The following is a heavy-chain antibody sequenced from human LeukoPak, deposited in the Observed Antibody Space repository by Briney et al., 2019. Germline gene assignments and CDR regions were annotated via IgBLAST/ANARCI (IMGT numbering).Heavy chain of an antibody. J-gene: IGHJ4*02. V-gene: IGHV3-23*01. CDR1: GFTFSSYA. Sequence: PGGSLRLSCAASGFTFSSYAMSWVRQAPGKGLEWVSAISGSGGSTYYADSVKVRFTISRDNSKNTLYLQMNSLRAEDTAVYYCAKDKTGGVYYYDSSGITGFDYWGQGTLVTVSS. CDR2: ISGSGGST. D-gene: IGHD3-22*01. CDR3: AKDKTGGVYYYDSSGITGFDY.